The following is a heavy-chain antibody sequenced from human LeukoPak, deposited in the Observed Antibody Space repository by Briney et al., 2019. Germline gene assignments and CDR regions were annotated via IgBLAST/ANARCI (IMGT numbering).Heavy chain of an antibody. CDR1: GFTFSSYW. Sequence: GGSLRLSCAASGFTFSSYWMHWVRQAPGKGQVWVSRINSDGSSTSYADSVKGRFTVSRDNAKNTLYLQMNSLRAEDTAVYYCAREPSAYSNYNYWGQGTLVTVSS. V-gene: IGHV3-74*01. CDR2: INSDGSST. CDR3: AREPSAYSNYNY. D-gene: IGHD4-4*01. J-gene: IGHJ4*02.